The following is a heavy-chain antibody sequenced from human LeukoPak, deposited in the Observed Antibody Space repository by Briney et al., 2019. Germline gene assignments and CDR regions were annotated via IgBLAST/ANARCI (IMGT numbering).Heavy chain of an antibody. J-gene: IGHJ6*03. Sequence: ASVKVSCKASGYTFTSYGITWVRQAPGQGLEWMGWISAYNGNTNYAQKLQGRVTMTTDTSTSTAYMELRSLRSDDTAVYYCARAGYSSGWPNYYYYYYMDVWGKGTTVTISS. CDR1: GYTFTSYG. V-gene: IGHV1-18*01. CDR2: ISAYNGNT. CDR3: ARAGYSSGWPNYYYYYYMDV. D-gene: IGHD6-19*01.